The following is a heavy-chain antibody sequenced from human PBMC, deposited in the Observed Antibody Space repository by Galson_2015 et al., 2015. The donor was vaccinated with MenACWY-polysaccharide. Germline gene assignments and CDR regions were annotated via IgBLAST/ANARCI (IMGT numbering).Heavy chain of an antibody. D-gene: IGHD3-22*01. CDR3: ARDSDDNRPPDCYDI. CDR2: ISDSGGRT. CDR1: GFTFSNYA. J-gene: IGHJ3*02. V-gene: IGHV3-23*01. Sequence: SLRLSCAASGFTFSNYAMTWVRQAPGKGLEWVSTISDSGGRTQYADSVKGRFTISRDNSKNTLYLQMNSLRAEDTAVYYCARDSDDNRPPDCYDIRGQGTKGTVPS.